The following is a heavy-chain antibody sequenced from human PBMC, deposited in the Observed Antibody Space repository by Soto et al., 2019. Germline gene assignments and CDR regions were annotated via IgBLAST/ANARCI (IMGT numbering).Heavy chain of an antibody. J-gene: IGHJ4*02. CDR1: GFTFSSYG. D-gene: IGHD3-10*01. CDR2: ISYDGSNK. CDR3: AKGVSVY. Sequence: QVQLVESGGGVVQPGRSLRLSCAASGFTFSSYGMHWVRQAPGKGLEWVAVISYDGSNKYYADSVKGRFTISRDNSKNTLYLQMNSLRAEDTAVYYCAKGVSVYWGQGTLVTVSS. V-gene: IGHV3-30*18.